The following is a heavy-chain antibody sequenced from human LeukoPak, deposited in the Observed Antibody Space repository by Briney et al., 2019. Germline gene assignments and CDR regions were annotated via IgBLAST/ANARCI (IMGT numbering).Heavy chain of an antibody. D-gene: IGHD3-22*01. Sequence: PSETLSLTCAVYGGSFSGYYWSWIRQPPGKGPEWIGEINHSGSTNYNPSLKSRVTISVDTSKNQFSLKLSSVTAADTAVYYCARGITMIVVVITDTKLYNWFDPWGQGTLVTVSS. J-gene: IGHJ5*02. CDR3: ARGITMIVVVITDTKLYNWFDP. CDR1: GGSFSGYY. V-gene: IGHV4-34*01. CDR2: INHSGST.